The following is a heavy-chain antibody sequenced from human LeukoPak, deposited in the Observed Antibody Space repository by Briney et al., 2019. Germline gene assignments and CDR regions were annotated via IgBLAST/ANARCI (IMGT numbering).Heavy chain of an antibody. CDR2: FDPEDGET. Sequence: ASVKVSCKVSGYTLTELSTHWVRQAPGKGLEWMGGFDPEDGETIYAQKFQGRVTMTEDTSTDTAYMELSSLRSEDTAVYYCATVWLQLARAFDIWGQGTMVTVSS. J-gene: IGHJ3*02. D-gene: IGHD1-1*01. CDR1: GYTLTELS. CDR3: ATVWLQLARAFDI. V-gene: IGHV1-24*01.